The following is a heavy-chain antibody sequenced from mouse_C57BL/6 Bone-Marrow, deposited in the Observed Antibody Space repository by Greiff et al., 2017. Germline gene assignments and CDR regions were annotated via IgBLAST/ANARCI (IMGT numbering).Heavy chain of an antibody. Sequence: EVKVVESGGGLVKPGGSLKLSCAASGFTFSSYTMSWVRQTPEKRLEWVATISGGGGTTYYPDSVKGRFTISRDNAKHTLYLQMSSLRSEDTALYYFARGNYFPWFAYWGQGTLVTVSA. CDR2: ISGGGGTT. CDR3: ARGNYFPWFAY. J-gene: IGHJ3*01. CDR1: GFTFSSYT. V-gene: IGHV5-9*01. D-gene: IGHD2-1*01.